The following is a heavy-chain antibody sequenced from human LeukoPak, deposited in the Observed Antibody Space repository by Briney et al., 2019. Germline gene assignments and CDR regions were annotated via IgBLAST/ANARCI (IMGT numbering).Heavy chain of an antibody. CDR2: IYYSGST. V-gene: IGHV4-59*12. CDR3: ARVRALWFGELYYYYYGMDV. J-gene: IGHJ6*02. CDR1: GGSISSYY. D-gene: IGHD3-10*01. Sequence: SETLSLTCTVSGGSISSYYWSWIRQPPGKGLEWIGYIYYSGSTNYNPSLKSRVTISVDTSKNQFSLKLSSVTAADTAVYYCARVRALWFGELYYYYYGMDVWGQGTTVTVSS.